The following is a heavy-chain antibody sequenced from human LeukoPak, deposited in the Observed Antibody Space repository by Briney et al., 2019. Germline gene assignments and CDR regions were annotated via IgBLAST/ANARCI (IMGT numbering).Heavy chain of an antibody. V-gene: IGHV1-69*05. D-gene: IGHD2-2*01. CDR3: GRPGRPMYYYCMDV. Sequence: ASVKVSFTASGGTFSSYAISWVRQAPGQGLEWMGGIIPIFGTADYAQKFQGRVTITTDESTSTAYMELSSLRSEDTAVYYCGRPGRPMYYYCMDVWGKGTTVTVSS. CDR1: GGTFSSYA. J-gene: IGHJ6*03. CDR2: IIPIFGTA.